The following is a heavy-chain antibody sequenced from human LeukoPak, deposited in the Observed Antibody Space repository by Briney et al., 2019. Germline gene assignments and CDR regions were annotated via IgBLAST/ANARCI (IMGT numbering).Heavy chain of an antibody. D-gene: IGHD6-19*01. CDR3: ARDQYSSGWYDSNGWGYYFDY. J-gene: IGHJ4*02. CDR2: ISSSSSYI. CDR1: GFTFSSYS. Sequence: GGSLRLSCVASGFTFSSYSMNWVRQAPGKGLEWVSSISSSSSYIYYADSVKGRFTISRDNAKNSLYLQMNSLRAEDTAVYYCARDQYSSGWYDSNGWGYYFDYWGQGTLVTVSS. V-gene: IGHV3-21*01.